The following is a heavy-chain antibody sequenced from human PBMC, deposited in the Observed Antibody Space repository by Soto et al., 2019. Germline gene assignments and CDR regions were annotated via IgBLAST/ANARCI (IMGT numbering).Heavy chain of an antibody. Sequence: QVQLVQSGAEVKKPGASVKVSCKASGYTFTSYDSNWVRQATGQGLEWMGWMNPNSANTGYAQKIQGRVTMTRNTSISTAYMELSSLRSEDTAVYYWAREGVRGMDVWGQGTTVTVSS. V-gene: IGHV1-8*01. CDR3: AREGVRGMDV. CDR1: GYTFTSYD. J-gene: IGHJ6*02. D-gene: IGHD3-16*01. CDR2: MNPNSANT.